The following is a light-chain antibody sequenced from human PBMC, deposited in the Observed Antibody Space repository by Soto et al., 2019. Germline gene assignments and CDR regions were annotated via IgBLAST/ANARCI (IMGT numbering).Light chain of an antibody. Sequence: QSALTQPPSASGSTGQSVTSSCTGTSSEVGAYKYVSWYQQYPGKAPKLMIYEVTKRPSGVPDRFSGSKSGNTASLTVSGLQAEDEADYYCTSYVGNDIWVFGGGTKVTVL. V-gene: IGLV2-8*01. CDR2: EVT. J-gene: IGLJ3*02. CDR3: TSYVGNDIWV. CDR1: SSEVGAYKY.